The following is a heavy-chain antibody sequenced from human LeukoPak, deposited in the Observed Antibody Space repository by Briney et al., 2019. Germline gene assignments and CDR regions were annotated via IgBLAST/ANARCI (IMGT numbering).Heavy chain of an antibody. CDR2: ISAYNGNT. J-gene: IGHJ5*02. V-gene: IGHV1-18*01. D-gene: IGHD3-10*01. CDR3: AREQNHQFGEPNPAFDP. CDR1: GYTFTSYG. Sequence: ASVTVSCKASGYTFTSYGISWVRQAPGQGLEWMGWISAYNGNTNYAQKLQGRVTMTTDTSTSTAYMELRSLRSDDTAVYYCAREQNHQFGEPNPAFDPWGQGTLVTVSS.